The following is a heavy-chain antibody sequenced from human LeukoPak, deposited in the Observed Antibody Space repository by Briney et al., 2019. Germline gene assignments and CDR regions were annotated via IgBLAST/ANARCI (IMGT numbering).Heavy chain of an antibody. V-gene: IGHV1-69*13. CDR2: IIPIFGTA. J-gene: IGHJ3*02. CDR1: GYTFTSYG. D-gene: IGHD5-12*01. Sequence: SVKVSCKASGYTFTSYGISWVRQAPGQGLEWMGGIIPIFGTANYAQKFQGRVTITADESTSTAYMELSRLRSDDTAVYYCARVATDAFDIWGQGTMVTVSS. CDR3: ARVATDAFDI.